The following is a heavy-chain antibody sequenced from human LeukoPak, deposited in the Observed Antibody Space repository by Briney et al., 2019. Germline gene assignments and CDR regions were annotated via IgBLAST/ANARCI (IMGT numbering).Heavy chain of an antibody. Sequence: PGRSLRLSCAASGFTFDDYAMHWVRQAPGKGLEWASGISWNSGSIGYADSVKGRFTISRDNAKNSLCLQMNSLRAEDTALYYCAKDLRGWLQLSYFDYWGQGTLVTVSS. D-gene: IGHD5-24*01. CDR3: AKDLRGWLQLSYFDY. J-gene: IGHJ4*02. V-gene: IGHV3-9*01. CDR2: ISWNSGSI. CDR1: GFTFDDYA.